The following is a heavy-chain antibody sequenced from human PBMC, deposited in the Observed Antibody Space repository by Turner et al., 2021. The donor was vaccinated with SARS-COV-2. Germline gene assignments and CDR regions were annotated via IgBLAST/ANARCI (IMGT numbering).Heavy chain of an antibody. V-gene: IGHV3-21*01. J-gene: IGHJ6*02. Sequence: EVQLVESGGGLVQPWGSLRLSCAASGFTFSPYSMNWVRQAPGKGMEWVSSITSSSSYIYYADSVKGRFTISRDNAKNSLYLQMNSLGAEDTAVYYCATIAAAGIAVYHYYGMDVWGQGTTVTVSS. CDR2: ITSSSSYI. CDR1: GFTFSPYS. CDR3: ATIAAAGIAVYHYYGMDV. D-gene: IGHD6-13*01.